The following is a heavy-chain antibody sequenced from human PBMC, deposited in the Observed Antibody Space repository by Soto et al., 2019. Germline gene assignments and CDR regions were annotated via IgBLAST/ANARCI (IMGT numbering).Heavy chain of an antibody. V-gene: IGHV3-74*01. J-gene: IGHJ3*02. CDR1: GFTFSSYW. CDR3: ARGALGRTDI. CDR2: INSDGSSA. Sequence: GGSLRLSCAASGFTFSSYWMHWVRQAPGKGPVCVSRINSDGSSATYADSVKGRFTISRDNAKNTLYLQMNSLRDEDTAVYYCARGALGRTDIWGQGTMVTVSS.